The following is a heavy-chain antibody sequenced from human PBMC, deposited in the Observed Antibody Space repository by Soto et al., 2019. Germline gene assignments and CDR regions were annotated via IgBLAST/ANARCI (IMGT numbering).Heavy chain of an antibody. CDR3: ARDAQHLANYGMDV. CDR1: GFSFSSHG. D-gene: IGHD3-3*02. CDR2: LWAGGNIR. J-gene: IGHJ6*02. V-gene: IGHV3-33*01. Sequence: QVQLVESGGNVVQPGRSLRLSCAASGFSFSSHGMHCVRQPPGKGLEWVAHLWAGGNIRYYAYSVKGRFTISSDHSKNTLYLQMDSLGAEDTAVYYCARDAQHLANYGMDVWGQGTTVTVSS.